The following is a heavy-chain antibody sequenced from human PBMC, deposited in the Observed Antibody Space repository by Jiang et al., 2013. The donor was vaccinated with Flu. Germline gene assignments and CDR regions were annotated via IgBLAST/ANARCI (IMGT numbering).Heavy chain of an antibody. CDR1: GYSISSGYY. CDR2: IYHSGST. V-gene: IGHV4-38-2*02. CDR3: ARLAAAGLWFDP. D-gene: IGHD6-13*01. J-gene: IGHJ5*02. Sequence: GSGLVKPSETLSLTCTVSGYSISSGYYWGWIRQPPGKGLEWIGSIYHSGSTYYNPSLKSRVTISVDTSKNQFSLKLSSVTAADTAVYYCARLAAAGLWFDPWARNPGHRLL.